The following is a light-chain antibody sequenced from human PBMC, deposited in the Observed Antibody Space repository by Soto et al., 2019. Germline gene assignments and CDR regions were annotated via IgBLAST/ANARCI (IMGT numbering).Light chain of an antibody. J-gene: IGLJ2*01. CDR1: SSDVGAYDY. V-gene: IGLV2-11*01. Sequence: QSALTQPPSVSGSPGQTVTISCTGSSSDVGAYDYVCWYQQYPVKAPKLMIYDVTKLSSGVPDRFSGSKSDNTASLTITGLQAEDEADYYCGSYAGSPTRVIFGRGTKLTVL. CDR3: GSYAGSPTRVI. CDR2: DVT.